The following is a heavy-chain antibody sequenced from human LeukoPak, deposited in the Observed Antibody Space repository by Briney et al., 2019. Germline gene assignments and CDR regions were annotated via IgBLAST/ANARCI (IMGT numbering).Heavy chain of an antibody. D-gene: IGHD3-3*01. CDR3: ARHRGPRLEWGYFDY. V-gene: IGHV3-30-3*01. J-gene: IGHJ4*02. Sequence: PGGSLRLSCAASGFTFSSYAMHWVRQAPGKGLEWVAVISYDGSNKYYADSVKGRFTLSRDNSKNTLYLQLNSLRDDDTAVYHCARHRGPRLEWGYFDYWGQGTLVTVSS. CDR1: GFTFSSYA. CDR2: ISYDGSNK.